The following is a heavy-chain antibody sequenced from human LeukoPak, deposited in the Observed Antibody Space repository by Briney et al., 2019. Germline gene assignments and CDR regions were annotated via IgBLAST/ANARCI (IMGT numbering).Heavy chain of an antibody. CDR1: GYTFTSYG. V-gene: IGHV1-46*01. J-gene: IGHJ5*02. D-gene: IGHD3-10*01. CDR2: INPSGGST. Sequence: GASVKVSCKASGYTFTSYGISWVRQAPGQGLEWMGIINPSGGSTSYAQKFQGRVTMTRDTSTSTVYMELSSLRSEDTAVYYCARELGSGSYSPGPWGQGTLVTVSS. CDR3: ARELGSGSYSPGP.